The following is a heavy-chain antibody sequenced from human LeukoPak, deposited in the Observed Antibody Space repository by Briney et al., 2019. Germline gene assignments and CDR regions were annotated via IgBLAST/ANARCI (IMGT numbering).Heavy chain of an antibody. V-gene: IGHV3-74*01. J-gene: IGHJ5*02. CDR3: ARDVPHNWFDT. CDR1: GITFGNNW. Sequence: GGSLRLSCAASGITFGNNWMHWVRQGPGKGLVWISRINSDGGGTIYADSVKGRFTISRDNAKNTLYLQMNSLRAEDTAVYYCARDVPHNWFDTWGQGTLVTVSS. CDR2: INSDGGGT.